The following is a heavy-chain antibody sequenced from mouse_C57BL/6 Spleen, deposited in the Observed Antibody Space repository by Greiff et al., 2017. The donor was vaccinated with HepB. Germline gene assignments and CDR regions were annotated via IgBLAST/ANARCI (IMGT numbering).Heavy chain of an antibody. J-gene: IGHJ3*01. CDR1: GYAFSSSW. CDR2: IYPGDGDT. CDR3: ARLGLYDYDDAY. Sequence: QVQLKESGPELVKPGASVKISCKASGYAFSSSWMNWVKQRPGKGLEWIGQIYPGDGDTNYNGKFKGKATLTADKSSSTAYMQLSSLTSEDSAVYFCARLGLYDYDDAYWGQGTLVTVSA. V-gene: IGHV1-82*01. D-gene: IGHD2-4*01.